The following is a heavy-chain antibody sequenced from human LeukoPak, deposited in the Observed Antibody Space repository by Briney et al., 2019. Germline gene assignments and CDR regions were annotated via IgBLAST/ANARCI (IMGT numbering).Heavy chain of an antibody. V-gene: IGHV4-61*02. J-gene: IGHJ4*02. CDR1: GGSISSGTYH. Sequence: PSETLSLTCTVSGGSISSGTYHWSWIRQPAGKGLEWIGRIYTSGSTNYNPSLKSRVTISVDTSKNQFSLRLNSVTAADTAVYYCARGRDGYNFLNRGEYYYFDYWGQGTLVTVSS. CDR2: IYTSGST. CDR3: ARGRDGYNFLNRGEYYYFDY. D-gene: IGHD5-24*01.